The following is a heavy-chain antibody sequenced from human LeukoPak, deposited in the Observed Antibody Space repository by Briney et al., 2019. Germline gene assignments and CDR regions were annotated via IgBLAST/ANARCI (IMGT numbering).Heavy chain of an antibody. CDR3: ARDCGIATTYNWFDP. D-gene: IGHD6-13*01. CDR1: GYTFTAYY. Sequence: ASVKVSCKASGYTFTAYYIHWVRQAPGQGLEWMGWINPNSGGTNYAQKFQGRVTMTRDTSISTAYMELSRLRLGDTAVYYCARDCGIATTYNWFDPWGQGTLAIVSS. J-gene: IGHJ5*02. CDR2: INPNSGGT. V-gene: IGHV1-2*02.